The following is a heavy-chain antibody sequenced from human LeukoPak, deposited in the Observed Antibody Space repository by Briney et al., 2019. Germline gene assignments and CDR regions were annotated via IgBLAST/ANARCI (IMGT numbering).Heavy chain of an antibody. V-gene: IGHV1-8*01. J-gene: IGHJ3*02. CDR1: GYTFTSYD. CDR2: MNHNSGNT. Sequence: ASVTVSCTASGYTFTSYDIDWVRQATGQGLEWVGWMNHNSGNTGYAQKFQGRVTMTRNTSIRTAYMELSSLRSEDTAVYYCARVKGGMTPGFDIWGQGTMVTVSS. CDR3: ARVKGGMTPGFDI. D-gene: IGHD3-16*01.